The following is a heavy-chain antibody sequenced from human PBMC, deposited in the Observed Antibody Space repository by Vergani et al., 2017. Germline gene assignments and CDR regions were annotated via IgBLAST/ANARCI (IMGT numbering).Heavy chain of an antibody. D-gene: IGHD2-15*01. J-gene: IGHJ4*02. V-gene: IGHV3-49*03. CDR2: IRSKAYGGTT. CDR3: TRDDWDIVVVVAARRGFDY. Sequence: EVQLVESGGGLVQPGGSLRLSCTASGFTFGDYAMSWFRQAPGKGLEWVGFIRSKAYGGTTEYAASVKGRFTISRDDSKSIAYLQMNSLKTEDTAVYYCTRDDWDIVVVVAARRGFDYWGQGTLVTVSS. CDR1: GFTFGDYA.